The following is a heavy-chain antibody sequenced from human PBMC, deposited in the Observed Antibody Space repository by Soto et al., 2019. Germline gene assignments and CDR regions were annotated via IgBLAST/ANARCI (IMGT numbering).Heavy chain of an antibody. CDR2: ISWNSGSI. V-gene: IGHV3-9*01. J-gene: IGHJ6*02. D-gene: IGHD3-22*01. CDR1: GFTFDDYA. CDR3: AKDRIGYYDSSGYSRYGMDV. Sequence: EVQLVESGGGLVQPGRSLRLSCAASGFTFDDYAMHWVRQAPGKGLEWVSGISWNSGSIGYADSVKGRFTISRDNAKNSLYLQMNSLRAEDTALYYCAKDRIGYYDSSGYSRYGMDVWGQGTTVTVSS.